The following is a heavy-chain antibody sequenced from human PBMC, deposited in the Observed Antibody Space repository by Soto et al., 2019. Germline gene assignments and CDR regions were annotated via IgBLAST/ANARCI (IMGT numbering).Heavy chain of an antibody. CDR3: ARGVYGSGNYYTGPSAFDI. Sequence: QVPLEQSGAEMKKPGSSVKVSCKASGGTLSDHGVAWLRQAPGQGLEWMGGTIPVFNTAKYAQKFQGRVTVTADKFTNIAYMELSSLRSEDTAFYFCARGVYGSGNYYTGPSAFDIWGQGTMVIVSS. J-gene: IGHJ3*02. CDR1: GGTLSDHG. CDR2: TIPVFNTA. D-gene: IGHD3-10*01. V-gene: IGHV1-69*06.